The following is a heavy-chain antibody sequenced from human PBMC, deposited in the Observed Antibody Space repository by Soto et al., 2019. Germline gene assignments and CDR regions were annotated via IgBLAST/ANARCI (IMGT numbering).Heavy chain of an antibody. CDR1: GFTFSNYA. V-gene: IGHV3-23*01. D-gene: IGHD2-15*01. CDR2: ISGRGGNT. Sequence: LRLSCAASGFTFSNYAMSWVRQAPGKGLEWVSTISGRGGNTYYAGSVKGRFTISRDNSRNTLYLQMDSLRVEDSAVYSCAKAGCSGGTCYLYYFDYWGQGALVTVSS. J-gene: IGHJ4*02. CDR3: AKAGCSGGTCYLYYFDY.